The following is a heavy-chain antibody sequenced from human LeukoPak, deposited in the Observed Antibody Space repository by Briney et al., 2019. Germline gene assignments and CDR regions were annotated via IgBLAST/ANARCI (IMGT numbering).Heavy chain of an antibody. J-gene: IGHJ6*04. CDR3: AELGITMIGGV. CDR2: ISSSGSTI. D-gene: IGHD3-10*02. Sequence: GGSLRLSCAASGFTFSSYEMNWVRQAPGAGLEWVAYISSSGSTIYYADSVKGRFTISRDNAKNSLYLQMNSLRAEDTAVYYCAELGITMIGGVWGKGTTVTISS. CDR1: GFTFSSYE. V-gene: IGHV3-48*03.